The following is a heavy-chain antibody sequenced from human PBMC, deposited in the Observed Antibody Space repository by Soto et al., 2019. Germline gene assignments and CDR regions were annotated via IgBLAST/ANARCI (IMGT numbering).Heavy chain of an antibody. CDR3: AREIMITFGGVIAPAYGMDV. J-gene: IGHJ6*02. Sequence: PGGPLRLSCAASGFTFSSYSMNWVRQAPGKGLEWVSYISSSSSTIYYADSVKGRFTISRDNAKNSLYLQMNSLRDEDTAVYYCAREIMITFGGVIAPAYGMDVWGQGTTVTVSS. CDR1: GFTFSSYS. CDR2: ISSSSSTI. D-gene: IGHD3-16*02. V-gene: IGHV3-48*02.